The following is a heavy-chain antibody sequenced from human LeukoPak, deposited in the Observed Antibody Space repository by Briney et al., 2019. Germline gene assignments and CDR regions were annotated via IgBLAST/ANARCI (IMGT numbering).Heavy chain of an antibody. CDR1: GFSFSSYV. V-gene: IGHV3-21*01. CDR3: ARDLDIVVVPASWFYP. D-gene: IGHD2-2*03. CDR2: ISSSSKYI. Sequence: GGSLRLSCVASGFSFSSYVMNWVRQAPGRGLEWVSSISSSSKYIYYADSVKGRFTISRDDAKNSLSLQMNSLRAEDTAVYYCARDLDIVVVPASWFYPWGQGTLVTVSS. J-gene: IGHJ5*02.